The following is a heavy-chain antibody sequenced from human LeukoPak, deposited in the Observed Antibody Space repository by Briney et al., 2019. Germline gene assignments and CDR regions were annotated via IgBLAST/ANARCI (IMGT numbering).Heavy chain of an antibody. J-gene: IGHJ4*02. CDR1: GFTFSSYS. CDR3: ARDQVGPLDY. Sequence: GGSLRLSCAASGFTFSSYSMNWVRQAPGKGLEWVSSISSNSRYTYYADSVKGRFTISRDNAKSSLYLQMNSLRAEDTAVYYCARDQVGPLDYWGQGTLVTVSS. CDR2: ISSNSRYT. V-gene: IGHV3-21*01.